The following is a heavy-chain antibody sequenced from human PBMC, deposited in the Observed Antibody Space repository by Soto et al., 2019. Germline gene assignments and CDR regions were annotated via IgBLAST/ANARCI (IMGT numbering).Heavy chain of an antibody. Sequence: NPSETLSLTCTVSGGSISSSSYYWGWIRQPPGKGLEWIGSIYYSGSTYYNPSLKSRVTISVDTSKNQFSLKLSSVTAADTAVYYCARQGGAANWFDPWGQGTLVTVSS. V-gene: IGHV4-39*01. CDR3: ARQGGAANWFDP. CDR2: IYYSGST. CDR1: GGSISSSSYY. D-gene: IGHD1-26*01. J-gene: IGHJ5*02.